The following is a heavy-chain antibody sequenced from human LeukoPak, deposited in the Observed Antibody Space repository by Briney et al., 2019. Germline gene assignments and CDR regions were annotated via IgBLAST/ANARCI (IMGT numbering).Heavy chain of an antibody. V-gene: IGHV3-23*03. CDR2: IYSGGST. CDR3: AKEGGYSSSWFHFDY. D-gene: IGHD6-13*01. J-gene: IGHJ4*02. Sequence: GSLRLSCAASGFTFDDYGMSWVRQAPGKGLEWVSVIYSGGSTYYADSVKGRFTISRDNSKNTLYLQMNSLRAEDTAVYYCAKEGGYSSSWFHFDYWGQGTLVTVSS. CDR1: GFTFDDYG.